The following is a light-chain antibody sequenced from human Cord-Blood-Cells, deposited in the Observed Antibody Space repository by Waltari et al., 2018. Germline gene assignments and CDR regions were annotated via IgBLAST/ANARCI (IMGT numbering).Light chain of an antibody. CDR2: DVS. V-gene: IGLV2-14*01. CDR1: SSDVGGYNY. Sequence: QSALTQPASVSGSPGQSITISCTGTSSDVGGYNYVSWYHQHPGKPPKLMIYDVSKRPSGVSNRFSGSKSGNTASLTISGLQAEDEADYYCSSYTSSSTVVFGGGTKLTVL. J-gene: IGLJ2*01. CDR3: SSYTSSSTVV.